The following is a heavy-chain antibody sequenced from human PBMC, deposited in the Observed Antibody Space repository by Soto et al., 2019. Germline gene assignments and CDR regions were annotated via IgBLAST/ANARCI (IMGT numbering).Heavy chain of an antibody. J-gene: IGHJ4*02. CDR3: ARRTMGFIAAAGFFDY. D-gene: IGHD6-13*01. V-gene: IGHV4-59*01. CDR1: GGAISSYY. CDR2: IYYSGST. Sequence: SETLSLTCTVSGGAISSYYWSWIRQPPGKGLEWIGYIYYSGSTNYNPSLKSRVTISVDTSKNQFSLKLSSVTAADTAVYYCARRTMGFIAAAGFFDYWGQGTLVPVSS.